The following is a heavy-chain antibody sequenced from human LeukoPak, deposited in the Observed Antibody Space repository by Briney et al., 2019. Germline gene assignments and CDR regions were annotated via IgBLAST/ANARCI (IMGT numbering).Heavy chain of an antibody. CDR3: ARAYYSNYAPYYFDY. CDR2: IYYSGST. CDR1: GGSISSYY. D-gene: IGHD4-11*01. V-gene: IGHV4-59*01. J-gene: IGHJ4*02. Sequence: TSSETLSLTCTVSGGSISSYYWSWIRQPPGKGLEWIGYIYYSGSTNYNPSLKSRVTISVDTSKNQFSLKLRSVTAADTAVYYCARAYYSNYAPYYFDYWGQGTLVTVSS.